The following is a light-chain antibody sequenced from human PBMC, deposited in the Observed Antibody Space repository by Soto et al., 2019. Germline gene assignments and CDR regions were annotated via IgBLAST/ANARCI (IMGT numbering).Light chain of an antibody. J-gene: IGKJ5*01. Sequence: LSLSRGQRSTLSCTVSQIVSSAFLAWYQQKPGQAPRLLIYGASNRATDIPERFRGRGSGTDFTLTINGLEPEDFAVYYCQQYGSSSLTFGPGPRLEI. CDR3: QQYGSSSLT. CDR2: GAS. CDR1: QIVSSAF. V-gene: IGKV3-20*01.